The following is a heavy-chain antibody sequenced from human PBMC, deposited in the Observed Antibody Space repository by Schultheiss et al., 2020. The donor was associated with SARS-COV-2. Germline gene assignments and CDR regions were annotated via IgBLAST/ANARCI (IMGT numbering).Heavy chain of an antibody. D-gene: IGHD3-10*01. CDR3: AKDGLYYGSGSYYSVTDYYYYGRDV. J-gene: IGHJ6*02. V-gene: IGHV3-9*01. CDR1: GFTFDDYA. CDR2: ISWNSGSI. Sequence: GGSLRLSCAASGFTFDDYAMHWVRQAPGKGLEWVSGISWNSGSIGYADSVKGRFTISRDNSKNSLYLQMNSLRTEDTALYYCAKDGLYYGSGSYYSVTDYYYYGRDVWGQGTTVTVSS.